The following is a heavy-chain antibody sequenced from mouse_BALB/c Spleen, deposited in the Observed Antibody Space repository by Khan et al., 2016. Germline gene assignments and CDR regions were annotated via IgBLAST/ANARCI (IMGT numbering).Heavy chain of an antibody. D-gene: IGHD1-1*01. CDR2: INPGSGST. Sequence: QVQLKESGADLVRPGTSVKVSCKASGYAFTNVLIDWIKQRPGQGLDWIGVINPGSGSTNYNEKFKGRATLTADTSYSTSYLQLSSLTSDDSAVYFCASKYGSSYVGFAYWGQGTLVTVSA. CDR3: ASKYGSSYVGFAY. CDR1: GYAFTNVL. V-gene: IGHV1-54*01. J-gene: IGHJ3*01.